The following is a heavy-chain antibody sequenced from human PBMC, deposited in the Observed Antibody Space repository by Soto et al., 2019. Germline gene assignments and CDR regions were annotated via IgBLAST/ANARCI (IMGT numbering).Heavy chain of an antibody. CDR3: ARSSPSLDY. Sequence: QIQLVQSGAEVKKPGASVRVSCKTSGYIFRNYAISWVRQAPGQGLEWMGWISVSNDNTDSAHALVGRLTMTTDTSSSTAYLELTSLMSNDTAVYYCARSSPSLDYWGQGSLVTGSS. J-gene: IGHJ4*02. CDR1: GYIFRNYA. V-gene: IGHV1-18*04. CDR2: ISVSNDNT. D-gene: IGHD3-10*01.